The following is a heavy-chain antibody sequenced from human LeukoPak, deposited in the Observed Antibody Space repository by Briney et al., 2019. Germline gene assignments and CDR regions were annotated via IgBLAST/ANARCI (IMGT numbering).Heavy chain of an antibody. CDR1: GFTFSSYS. CDR3: ASVNLYYDFWSGHYGMDV. D-gene: IGHD3-3*01. CDR2: ISSSSSTI. V-gene: IGHV3-48*04. J-gene: IGHJ6*02. Sequence: SGGSLRLSCAASGFTFSSYSMNWVRQAPGKGLEWVSYISSSSSTIYYADSVKGRFTISRDNAKNSLYLQMNSLRAEDTAVYYCASVNLYYDFWSGHYGMDVWGQGTTVTVSS.